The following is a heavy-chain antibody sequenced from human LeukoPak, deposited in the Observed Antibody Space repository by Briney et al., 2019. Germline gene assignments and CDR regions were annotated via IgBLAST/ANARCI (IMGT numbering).Heavy chain of an antibody. D-gene: IGHD2-2*01. J-gene: IGHJ3*02. CDR2: IIPIFGTA. CDR1: GGTSSSYA. CDR3: ARGGRGYCSSTSCYWDAFDI. V-gene: IGHV1-69*01. Sequence: SVKVSCKASGGTSSSYAISWVRQAPGQGREWMGGIIPIFGTANYAQTFQGRVTITADESPSTAYMELSSLRSEDTAVYYCARGGRGYCSSTSCYWDAFDIWGQGTMVTVSS.